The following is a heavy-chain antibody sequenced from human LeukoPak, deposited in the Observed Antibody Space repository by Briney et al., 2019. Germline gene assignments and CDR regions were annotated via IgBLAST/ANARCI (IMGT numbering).Heavy chain of an antibody. Sequence: SETLSLTCTVSGGSISSSSYYWGWIRQPPGKGLEWIGSIYYSGSTYYNPSLKSRVTISVDTSKNQFSLKLSSVTAADTAMYYCAGRITMVRGVVGAFDIWGQGTMVTVSS. V-gene: IGHV4-39*07. CDR3: AGRITMVRGVVGAFDI. CDR1: GGSISSSSYY. D-gene: IGHD3-10*01. CDR2: IYYSGST. J-gene: IGHJ3*02.